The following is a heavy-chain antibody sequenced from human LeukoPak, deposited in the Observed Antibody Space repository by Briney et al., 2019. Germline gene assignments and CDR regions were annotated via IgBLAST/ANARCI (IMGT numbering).Heavy chain of an antibody. V-gene: IGHV3-15*01. CDR2: IKSKTDGGTT. D-gene: IGHD3-10*01. Sequence: KPGGSLRLSCAASGFTFSNAWMSWVRQAPGKGLEWVGRIKSKTDGGTTDYTAPVKGRFTISRDDSKNTLYLQMNSLKTEDTAVYYCTTGPFDYYSSASYLANGMDVWGHGTTVTVSS. CDR3: TTGPFDYYSSASYLANGMDV. J-gene: IGHJ6*02. CDR1: GFTFSNAW.